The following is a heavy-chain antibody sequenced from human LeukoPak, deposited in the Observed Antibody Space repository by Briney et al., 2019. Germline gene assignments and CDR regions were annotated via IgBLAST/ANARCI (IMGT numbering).Heavy chain of an antibody. V-gene: IGHV4-34*01. Sequence: SETLSLTCAVYGGSFSGYYWSWIRQPPGKGLEWIGEINHSGSTNYNPSLKSRVTISVDTSKNHFSLKVASLTAADTAVHYCARRPIVGTKGYWFDSWGQGMLVTVSS. J-gene: IGHJ5*01. D-gene: IGHD1-26*01. CDR1: GGSFSGYY. CDR3: ARRPIVGTKGYWFDS. CDR2: INHSGST.